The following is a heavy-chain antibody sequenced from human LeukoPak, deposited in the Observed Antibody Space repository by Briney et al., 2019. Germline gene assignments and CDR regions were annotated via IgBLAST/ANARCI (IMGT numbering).Heavy chain of an antibody. Sequence: PGGSLRLSCAASGFTFTNYAMSWARQTAGKGREWVSSTSRYGEVTFYADSVRGRVPISRDNSNSTLYLQINSLRVDDTAIYYCAKDRPNYYGRDGLYYTRGGDTWGRGTLVTVSS. CDR3: AKDRPNYYGRDGLYYTRGGDT. J-gene: IGHJ5*02. V-gene: IGHV3-23*01. CDR2: TSRYGEVT. CDR1: GFTFTNYA. D-gene: IGHD3-10*01.